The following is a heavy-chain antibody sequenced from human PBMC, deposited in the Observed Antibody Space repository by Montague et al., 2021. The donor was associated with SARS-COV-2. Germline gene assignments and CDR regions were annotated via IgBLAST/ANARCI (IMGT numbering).Heavy chain of an antibody. D-gene: IGHD3-10*01. CDR2: ISGSGGST. Sequence: SLRLSCAVSGFTFSSYAMSWVRQAPGKGLEWVSVISGSGGSTYYAGSVKGRFTISRDNSKNTLYLQMNNLRAEDTAVYYCAKGLSSGSYYSSYFDYWGQGTLVTVSS. V-gene: IGHV3-23*01. CDR3: AKGLSSGSYYSSYFDY. J-gene: IGHJ4*02. CDR1: GFTFSSYA.